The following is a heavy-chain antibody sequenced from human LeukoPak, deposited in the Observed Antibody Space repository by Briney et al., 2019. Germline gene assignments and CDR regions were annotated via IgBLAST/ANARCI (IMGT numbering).Heavy chain of an antibody. J-gene: IGHJ5*02. CDR3: ARVGDGHSVNYLDL. D-gene: IGHD5-24*01. V-gene: IGHV3-48*02. CDR1: GFTFSDYG. Sequence: GGSLRLSCAASGFTFSDYGMTWVLQAPGKGLEWLSYISISTTTLYYADSVKGRFTVSRDNAKNSLYLQMNSLRDEDTAIFYCARVGDGHSVNYLDLWGQGAPVTVSS. CDR2: ISISTTTL.